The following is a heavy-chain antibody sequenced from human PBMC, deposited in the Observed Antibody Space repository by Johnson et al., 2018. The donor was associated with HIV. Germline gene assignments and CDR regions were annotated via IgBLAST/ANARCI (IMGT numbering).Heavy chain of an antibody. CDR2: ISWNRGTI. CDR1: GFNFDVYA. J-gene: IGHJ3*01. D-gene: IGHD6-13*01. Sequence: VQLVESGGDLVQPGRSLKLACAASGFNFDVYAMHWVRQVLGKGLEWVSTISWNRGTIRYADSVKGRFTISRDNAKKFLYLEMNSLRAEDTAFYYCTKDLRSWIAGAEFGAFDVWGQGTMVTVSS. V-gene: IGHV3-9*01. CDR3: TKDLRSWIAGAEFGAFDV.